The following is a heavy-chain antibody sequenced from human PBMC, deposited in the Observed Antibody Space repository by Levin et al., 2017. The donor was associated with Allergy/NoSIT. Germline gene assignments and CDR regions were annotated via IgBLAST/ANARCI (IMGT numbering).Heavy chain of an antibody. D-gene: IGHD1-1*01. CDR3: AKDPTRYNPNSYYGMDV. J-gene: IGHJ6*02. Sequence: GGSLRLSCAASGFTFSRFGMHWVRQAPGKGLEWLAVISYDGSDQYYAASVKGRFTISRDNSKNTLYLQMNTLRIEDTAVYYCAKDPTRYNPNSYYGMDVWGQGTTVTVSS. V-gene: IGHV3-30*18. CDR2: ISYDGSDQ. CDR1: GFTFSRFG.